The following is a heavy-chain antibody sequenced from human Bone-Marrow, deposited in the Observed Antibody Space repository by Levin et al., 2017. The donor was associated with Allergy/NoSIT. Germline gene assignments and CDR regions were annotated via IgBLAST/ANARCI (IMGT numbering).Heavy chain of an antibody. CDR1: GFTFSSYW. Sequence: GGSLRLSCAASGFTFSSYWMHWVRQAPGKGLVWVSRINSDGSSTSYADSVKGRFTISRDNAKNTLYLQMNSLRAEDTAVYYCARGLGYCSGGSCYSDYYYGMDVWGQGTTVTVSS. CDR3: ARGLGYCSGGSCYSDYYYGMDV. CDR2: INSDGSST. D-gene: IGHD2-15*01. J-gene: IGHJ6*02. V-gene: IGHV3-74*01.